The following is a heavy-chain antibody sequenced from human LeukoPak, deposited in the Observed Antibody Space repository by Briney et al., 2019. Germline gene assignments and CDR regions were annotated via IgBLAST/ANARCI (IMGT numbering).Heavy chain of an antibody. CDR2: ISYDGSNK. CDR1: GFTFSSYA. V-gene: IGHV3-30-3*01. Sequence: GGSLRLSCAASGFTFSSYAMHWVRQAPDKGLEWVAVISYDGSNKYYADSVKGRFTISRDNSKNTLYLQMNSLRAEDTAVYYCARVYYYDSSGYYYVSGMDVWGQGTTVTVSS. CDR3: ARVYYYDSSGYYYVSGMDV. J-gene: IGHJ6*02. D-gene: IGHD3-22*01.